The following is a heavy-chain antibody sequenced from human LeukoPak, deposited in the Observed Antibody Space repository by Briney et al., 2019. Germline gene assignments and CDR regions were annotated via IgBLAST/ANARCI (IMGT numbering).Heavy chain of an antibody. D-gene: IGHD3-3*01. CDR2: ISGSGGST. J-gene: IGHJ4*02. CDR3: AKSAVLRFLEWLLAFDY. CDR1: RFTFTSYA. V-gene: IGHV3-23*01. Sequence: PGGSLRLSCAASRFTFTSYAMTWVRQAPGKGLEWVSAISGSGGSTYYADSVKGRFTISRDNSKNTLYLQMNSLRAEDTAVYYCAKSAVLRFLEWLLAFDYWGQGTLVTVSS.